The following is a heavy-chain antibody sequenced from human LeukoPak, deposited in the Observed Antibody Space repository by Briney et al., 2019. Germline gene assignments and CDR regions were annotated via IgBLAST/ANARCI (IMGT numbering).Heavy chain of an antibody. J-gene: IGHJ4*02. D-gene: IGHD3-22*01. CDR2: INHSGST. V-gene: IGHV4-34*01. CDR3: ARHHDSSGLYGPFDY. CDR1: GGSFSGYY. Sequence: SETLSLTCAVYGGSFSGYYWSWIRQPPGKGLEWIGEINHSGSTNYNPSLKSRVTISVDTSKNQFSLKLSPVTAADTAVYYCARHHDSSGLYGPFDYWGQGTLVTVSS.